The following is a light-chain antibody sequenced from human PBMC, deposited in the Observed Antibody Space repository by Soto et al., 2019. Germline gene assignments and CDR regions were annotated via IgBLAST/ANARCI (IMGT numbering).Light chain of an antibody. CDR1: QNIRSR. V-gene: IGKV1-5*01. J-gene: IGKJ1*01. CDR3: QQYHSSWS. CDR2: DAS. Sequence: DFQMTQSPSTLSASGVDRVTIACRASQNIRSRLAGFQQKPGKAPKLLIYDASSLESGVQQRFSGSGSGTELSLTISSLQTDDFSAYYYQQYHSSWSFGQRAKVDIK.